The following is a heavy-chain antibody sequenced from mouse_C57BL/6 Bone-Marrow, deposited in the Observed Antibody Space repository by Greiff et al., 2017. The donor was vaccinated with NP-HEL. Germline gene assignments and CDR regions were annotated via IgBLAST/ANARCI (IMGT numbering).Heavy chain of an antibody. CDR1: GFTFSDFY. D-gene: IGHD1-1*01. V-gene: IGHV7-1*01. Sequence: DVQLVESGGGLVQSGRSLRLSCATSGFTFSDFYMEWVRQAPGKGLEWIAASRNKANDYTTEYSASVKGRFIVSRDTSQSILYLQMNALRAEDTAIYYCARDGYGSNYYAMDYWGQGTSVTVSS. CDR2: SRNKANDYTT. J-gene: IGHJ4*01. CDR3: ARDGYGSNYYAMDY.